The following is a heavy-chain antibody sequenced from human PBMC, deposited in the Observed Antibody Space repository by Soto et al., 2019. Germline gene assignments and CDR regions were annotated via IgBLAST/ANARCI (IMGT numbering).Heavy chain of an antibody. CDR3: AKGGACSSASCYQKSLDY. CDR1: GFTFSSYA. D-gene: IGHD2-2*01. J-gene: IGHJ4*02. Sequence: GGSLRLSCAASGFTFSSYAMSWVRQAPGKGLEWVSVISGSGGSTYYADSVRGRFTISRDNAKNTLYLQMNSLRAEDTAVYYCAKGGACSSASCYQKSLDYWGQGTLVTVSS. V-gene: IGHV3-23*01. CDR2: ISGSGGST.